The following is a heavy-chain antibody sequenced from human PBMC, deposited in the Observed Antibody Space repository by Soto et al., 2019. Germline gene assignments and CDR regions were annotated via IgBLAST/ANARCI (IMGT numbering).Heavy chain of an antibody. V-gene: IGHV3-30*18. D-gene: IGHD3-10*01. CDR2: LSYDVDIK. CDR1: GLPFSTYG. Sequence: PWGSLRLSCAASGLPFSTYGMHWVRQAPGKGLEWVAGLSYDVDIKYYADSVRGRFTISRDNSKNTLYLQMHGLRPEDTAVYYCAKDALLCCPVYYFEFWGEGSLVIDST. CDR3: AKDALLCCPVYYFEF. J-gene: IGHJ4*02.